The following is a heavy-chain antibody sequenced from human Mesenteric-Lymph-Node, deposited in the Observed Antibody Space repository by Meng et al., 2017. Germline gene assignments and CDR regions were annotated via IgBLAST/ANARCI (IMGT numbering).Heavy chain of an antibody. Sequence: ASAKVSCKASGYTFTSDYMHWVRQAPGQGLEWMGIINPSGGSTSYAQKFQGRVTMTRDTSTSTVYRELSSLRAEDTAVYDGARDNLAAAGIIDYWGQGTLVTVSS. V-gene: IGHV1-46*01. CDR2: INPSGGST. D-gene: IGHD6-13*01. CDR1: GYTFTSDY. CDR3: ARDNLAAAGIIDY. J-gene: IGHJ4*02.